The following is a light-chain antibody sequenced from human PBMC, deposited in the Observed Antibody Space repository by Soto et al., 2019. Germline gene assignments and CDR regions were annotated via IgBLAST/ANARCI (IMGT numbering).Light chain of an antibody. CDR2: DAS. CDR1: QSISSW. J-gene: IGKJ1*01. V-gene: IGKV1-5*01. CDR3: QQYTSYLWT. Sequence: DIQITQSPSTLSSSVSDRFTITCRASQSISSWLAWFQQKPGKAPKLLIYDASTRESGVPSRFRGSGYGTEFTLTISSLQPDDFATYYCQQYTSYLWTFGQGTKVDIK.